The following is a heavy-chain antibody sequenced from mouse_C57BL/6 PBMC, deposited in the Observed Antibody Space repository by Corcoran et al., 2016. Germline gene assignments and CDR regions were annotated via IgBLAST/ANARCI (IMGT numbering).Heavy chain of an antibody. Sequence: QIQLVQSGPELKKPGETVKISCKASGYTFTTYGMSWVKQAPGKGLKWMGWINTYSGVPTYADDFQGWFAFYLETSASPAYLQSNSLINEETATYFWARAYYYGRSGAYWVQGTRVTVAA. J-gene: IGHJ3*01. CDR1: GYTFTTYG. D-gene: IGHD1-1*01. V-gene: IGHV9-3*01. CDR2: INTYSGVP. CDR3: ARAYYYGRSGAY.